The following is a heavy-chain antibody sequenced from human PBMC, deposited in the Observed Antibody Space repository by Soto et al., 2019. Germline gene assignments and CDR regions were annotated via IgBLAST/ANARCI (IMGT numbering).Heavy chain of an antibody. CDR2: INPNSGGT. CDR3: ARESAYYLDCSSTSCSSSFDY. D-gene: IGHD2-2*01. V-gene: IGHV1-2*04. J-gene: IGHJ4*02. CDR1: GYTFPGYY. Sequence: GDSVKGSCKASGYTFPGYYMHWVRQAPGQGLEWMGWINPNSGGTNYAQKFQGWVTMTRDTSISTAYMELSRLRSDDTAVYYCARESAYYLDCSSTSCSSSFDYWGQGTLVTVSS.